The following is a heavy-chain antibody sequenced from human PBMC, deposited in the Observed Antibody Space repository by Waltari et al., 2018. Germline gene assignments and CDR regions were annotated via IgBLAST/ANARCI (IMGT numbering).Heavy chain of an antibody. J-gene: IGHJ3*02. CDR2: IDAVDSDT. Sequence: EVQLVQSGAEVKKPGESLTISCKGCGYSFTSYWIGWVRQMPGKGLEWMGIIDAVDSDTRYSPSFEGQVTISADKSISTAYLQWSSLKASDTAMYYCARPSSCSGGSCYSWAFDIWGQGTMVTVSS. CDR1: GYSFTSYW. V-gene: IGHV5-51*01. D-gene: IGHD2-15*01. CDR3: ARPSSCSGGSCYSWAFDI.